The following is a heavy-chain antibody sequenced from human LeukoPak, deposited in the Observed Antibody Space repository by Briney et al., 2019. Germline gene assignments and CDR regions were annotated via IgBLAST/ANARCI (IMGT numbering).Heavy chain of an antibody. D-gene: IGHD3-16*02. J-gene: IGHJ4*02. Sequence: KPGGSLRLSCAASGFTFSSYSMNWVRQAPGKGLEWVSSISSSSSYIYYADSVKGRFTISRDNAKNSLYLQMNSLRAEDTAVYYCARDPEAYDYVGGSYRYYDYWGQGTLVTVSS. CDR3: ARDPEAYDYVGGSYRYYDY. V-gene: IGHV3-21*01. CDR2: ISSSSSYI. CDR1: GFTFSSYS.